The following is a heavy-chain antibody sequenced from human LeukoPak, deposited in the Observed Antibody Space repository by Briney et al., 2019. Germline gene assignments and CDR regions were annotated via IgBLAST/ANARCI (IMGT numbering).Heavy chain of an antibody. CDR3: ARDIAQYYYDSSGYEISFDY. CDR2: IIPIFGTA. CDR1: GGTFSSYA. J-gene: IGHJ4*02. Sequence: ASVKVSCKASGGTFSSYAISWVRQAPGQGLEWMGGIIPIFGTANYAQKFQGRVTITADESTSTAYMELRSLRSDDTAVYYCARDIAQYYYDSSGYEISFDYWGQGTLVTVSS. D-gene: IGHD3-22*01. V-gene: IGHV1-69*13.